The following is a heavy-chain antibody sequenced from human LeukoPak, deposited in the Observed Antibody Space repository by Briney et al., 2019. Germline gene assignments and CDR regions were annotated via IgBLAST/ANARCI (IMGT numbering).Heavy chain of an antibody. CDR1: RYMFTDYY. CDR3: ARESKVSGTSFDS. V-gene: IGHV1-2*02. CDR2: MNVQKGGT. Sequence: ASVKVSYKPSRYMFTDYYIHWLHQAPGQGFKWMEWMNVQKGGTKYAQRFQGRVTMTRDTSINTAFMDLTRLRSDDTAVYYCARESKVSGTSFDSWGQGTPVTASS. D-gene: IGHD6-19*01. J-gene: IGHJ4*02.